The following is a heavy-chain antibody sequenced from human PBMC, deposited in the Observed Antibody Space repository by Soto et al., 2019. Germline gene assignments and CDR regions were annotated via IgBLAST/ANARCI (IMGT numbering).Heavy chain of an antibody. J-gene: IGHJ4*02. Sequence: PSDTLYLTCPLHCFSISSYYWRWILEPPGKGLEWIGYIYYSGSTNYNPSLKSRVTISVDTSKNQFSLKLSSVTAADTAVYYCARHGPIAAAGSVFDYWGQGTLVTVS. CDR3: ARHGPIAAAGSVFDY. V-gene: IGHV4-59*08. D-gene: IGHD6-13*01. CDR2: IYYSGST. CDR1: CFSISSYY.